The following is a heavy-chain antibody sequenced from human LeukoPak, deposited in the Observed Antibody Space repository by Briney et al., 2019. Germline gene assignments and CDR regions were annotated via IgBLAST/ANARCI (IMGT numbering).Heavy chain of an antibody. J-gene: IGHJ4*02. Sequence: ASVKVSCKASGYTFTSYAMHWVRQAPGQRLEWMGWINAGNGNTKYSQKFQGRVTITRDTSASTAYMELSSLRSEDTAVYYCARGPYCSSTSCYSYYFDYWGQGTLVTVSS. CDR1: GYTFTSYA. D-gene: IGHD2-2*01. CDR2: INAGNGNT. CDR3: ARGPYCSSTSCYSYYFDY. V-gene: IGHV1-3*01.